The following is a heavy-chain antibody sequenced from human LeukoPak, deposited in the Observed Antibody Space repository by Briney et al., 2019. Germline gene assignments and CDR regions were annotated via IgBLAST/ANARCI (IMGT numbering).Heavy chain of an antibody. CDR3: ARDGLLGYFDY. CDR1: GFTFSSYS. V-gene: IGHV3-21*01. J-gene: IGHJ4*02. D-gene: IGHD3/OR15-3a*01. Sequence: GGSLRLSCAASGFTFSSYSMNWVRQAPGKGLEWVSSLSSSSTYVYYADSVKGRFTISRDNAKNSLYLQMSSLRAEDTAVYYCARDGLLGYFDYWGQGTLVTVSS. CDR2: LSSSSTYV.